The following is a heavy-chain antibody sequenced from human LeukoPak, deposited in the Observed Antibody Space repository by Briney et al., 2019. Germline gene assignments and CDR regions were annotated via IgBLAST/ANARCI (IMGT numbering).Heavy chain of an antibody. Sequence: GASVKVSCKASGYSFTHYYMHWVRQAPGQGLEWMGWINPDSGGTNYAQKFQGRVTMTRDTSISTAYMELSSLRSDDTAVYYCARGEYNYGRDWFDPWGQGTLVTVSS. CDR3: ARGEYNYGRDWFDP. V-gene: IGHV1-2*02. CDR1: GYSFTHYY. CDR2: INPDSGGT. J-gene: IGHJ5*02. D-gene: IGHD5-18*01.